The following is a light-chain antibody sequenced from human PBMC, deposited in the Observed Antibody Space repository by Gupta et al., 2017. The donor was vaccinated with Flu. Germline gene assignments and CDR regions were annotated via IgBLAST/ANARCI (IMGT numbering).Light chain of an antibody. J-gene: IGKJ1*01. CDR2: KAS. V-gene: IGKV1-5*03. CDR3: QQDDTNRT. Sequence: DIQMTQSPSTLSASVGDRVTITCRASQSISRWLVWYQQKPGKAPKLLIDKASTLESGVPSRFSGSGFGTEFTLTISRLQPDDFAIYYCQQDDTNRTFGQGTKVEIK. CDR1: QSISRW.